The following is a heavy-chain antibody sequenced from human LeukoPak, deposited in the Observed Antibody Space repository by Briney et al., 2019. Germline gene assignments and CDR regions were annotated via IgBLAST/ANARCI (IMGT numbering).Heavy chain of an antibody. V-gene: IGHV3-48*03. CDR2: ISSSGSTI. CDR1: GFTFSSYE. CDR3: ARGIDY. J-gene: IGHJ4*02. Sequence: PGGSLRLSCAASGFTFSSYEMNWVRQAPGKGLEWVLYISSSGSTIYYADSVKGRFTISRDTSKNMVFLQMNSLRVEDTAVYYCARGIDYWGRGTLVTVSS.